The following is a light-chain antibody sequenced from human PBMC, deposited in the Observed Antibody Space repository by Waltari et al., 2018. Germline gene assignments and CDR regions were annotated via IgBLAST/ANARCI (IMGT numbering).Light chain of an antibody. CDR2: HAS. V-gene: IGKV3-20*01. CDR3: QHYVTLPVT. Sequence: EIVLTQSPGTLSLSSGERATISCRTSQSISKYLAWYQQKPGQAPRLLIYHASSRATGIPDRFSGSGSGTDFSLTISRLEPEDFAVYYCQHYVTLPVTFGQGTKVEIK. J-gene: IGKJ1*01. CDR1: QSISKY.